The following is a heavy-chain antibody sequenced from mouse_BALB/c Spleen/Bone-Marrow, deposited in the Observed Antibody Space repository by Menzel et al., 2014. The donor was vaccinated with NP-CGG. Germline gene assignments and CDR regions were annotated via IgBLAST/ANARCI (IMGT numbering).Heavy chain of an antibody. CDR3: ARYGYDYFDY. CDR1: GFTFTDYY. V-gene: IGHV7-3*02. Sequence: DVHLVESGGGLVQPGGSLRLSCATSGFTFTDYYMSWVRQPPGKALEWLVFIRNKANGYTTEYSASVKGRFTISRDNSQSILYLQMNTLRAEDSATYYCARYGYDYFDYWGQGTTLTVSS. D-gene: IGHD2-2*01. CDR2: IRNKANGYTT. J-gene: IGHJ2*01.